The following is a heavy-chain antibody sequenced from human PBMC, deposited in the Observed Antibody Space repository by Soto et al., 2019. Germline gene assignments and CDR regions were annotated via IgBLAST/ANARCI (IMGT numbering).Heavy chain of an antibody. CDR1: GFTFSSYA. D-gene: IGHD2-15*01. CDR3: AKDRYCSGGSCYPDAFDI. Sequence: EVQLLESGGGLVQPGGSLRLSCAASGFTFSSYAMSWVRQAPGKGLEWVSAISGSGGSTYYADSVKGRFTISRDNSKNTLYLQMNSLRAEDTAVYYCAKDRYCSGGSCYPDAFDIWGQGTIVTVSS. V-gene: IGHV3-23*01. CDR2: ISGSGGST. J-gene: IGHJ3*02.